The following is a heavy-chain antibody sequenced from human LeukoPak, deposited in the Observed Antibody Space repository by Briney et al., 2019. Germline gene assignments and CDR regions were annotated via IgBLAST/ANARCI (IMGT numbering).Heavy chain of an antibody. V-gene: IGHV1-3*01. CDR3: ARDSGRLLWFGELPYNWFDP. CDR2: INAGNGNT. Sequence: ASVKVSCKASGYTFTSYDMHWVRQAPGQRLEWMGWINAGNGNTKYSQKFQGRVTITRDTSASTAYMGLSSLRSEDTAVYYCARDSGRLLWFGELPYNWFDPWGQGTLVTVSS. CDR1: GYTFTSYD. J-gene: IGHJ5*02. D-gene: IGHD3-10*01.